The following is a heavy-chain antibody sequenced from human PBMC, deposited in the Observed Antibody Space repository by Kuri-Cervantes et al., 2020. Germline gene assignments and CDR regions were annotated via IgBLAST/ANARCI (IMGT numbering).Heavy chain of an antibody. V-gene: IGHV4-59*13. CDR2: IYYSENT. CDR1: GGSISSYY. CDR3: ARDREYWYFDL. J-gene: IGHJ2*01. Sequence: SEAPALTCTVSGGSISSYYWRWIRQPPGKGLEWIGYIYYSENTNYNPSLKSRVTISVYTSKNQFSLKLSSVTAADTAVYYCARDREYWYFDLWGRGTLVTVSS.